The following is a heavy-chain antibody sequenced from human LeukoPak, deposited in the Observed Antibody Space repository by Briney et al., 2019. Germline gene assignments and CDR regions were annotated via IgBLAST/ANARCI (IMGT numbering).Heavy chain of an antibody. Sequence: GGSLRLSCAVSGFTFSSYSMNWVRQAPGKGLEWVSSISSSSSYIYYADSVKGRFTISRDNAKNSLYLQMNSLRAEDTAVYYCARDRSPNRRYFDCWGQGTLVTVSS. V-gene: IGHV3-21*01. J-gene: IGHJ4*02. CDR2: ISSSSSYI. D-gene: IGHD1-14*01. CDR1: GFTFSSYS. CDR3: ARDRSPNRRYFDC.